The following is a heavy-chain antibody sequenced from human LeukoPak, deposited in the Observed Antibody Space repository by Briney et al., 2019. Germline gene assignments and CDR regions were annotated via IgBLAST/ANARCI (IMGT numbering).Heavy chain of an antibody. CDR3: ARRWYSSSWLSPHFDY. CDR1: GYSFTSHW. J-gene: IGHJ4*02. V-gene: IGHV5-51*01. CDR2: IYPGDSDT. Sequence: GESLKISCKGSGYSFTSHWIGRVRQMPGKGLEWMGIIYPGDSDTRYSPSFQGQVTISADKSISTAYLQWSSLKASDTAMYYCARRWYSSSWLSPHFDYWGQGTLVTVSS. D-gene: IGHD6-13*01.